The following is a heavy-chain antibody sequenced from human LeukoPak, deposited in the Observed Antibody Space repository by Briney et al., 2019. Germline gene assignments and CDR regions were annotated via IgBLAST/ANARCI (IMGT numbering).Heavy chain of an antibody. Sequence: SETLSLTCTVSGGSISSYYWSWIRQPPGKGLEWIGYIYYSGSTNYNPSLKSRVTISVDTSKNQFSLKLSSVTAADTAVYYCASSFAQSAPTFDYSGQGTLVTVSS. J-gene: IGHJ4*02. D-gene: IGHD3-3*01. V-gene: IGHV4-59*08. CDR1: GGSISSYY. CDR3: ASSFAQSAPTFDY. CDR2: IYYSGST.